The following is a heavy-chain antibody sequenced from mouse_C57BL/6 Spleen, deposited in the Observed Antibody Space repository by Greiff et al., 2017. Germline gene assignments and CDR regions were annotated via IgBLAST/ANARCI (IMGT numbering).Heavy chain of an antibody. J-gene: IGHJ1*03. Sequence: QVQLQQSGPGLVQPSQSLSITCTVSGFSLTSYGVHWVRQSPGKGLEWLGVIWSGGSTDYNAAFISRLSISKDNSKSQVFFKMNSLQADDTSIYYCARKRDGYFDVWGTGTTVTVSS. D-gene: IGHD3-3*01. CDR3: ARKRDGYFDV. CDR1: GFSLTSYG. CDR2: IWSGGST. V-gene: IGHV2-2*01.